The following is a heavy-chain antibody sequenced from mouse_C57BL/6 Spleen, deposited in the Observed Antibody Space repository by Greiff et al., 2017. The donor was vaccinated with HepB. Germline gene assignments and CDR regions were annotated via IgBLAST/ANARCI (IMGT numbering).Heavy chain of an antibody. CDR3: TRYGNYAFYAMDY. D-gene: IGHD2-1*01. CDR1: GFNIKDYY. V-gene: IGHV14-1*01. CDR2: IDPEDGDT. Sequence: VQLQQSGAELVRPGASVKLSCTASGFNIKDYYMHWVKQRPEQGLEWIGRIDPEDGDTEYAPKFQGKATMTADTSSNTAYLQLSSLTSEDTAVYYCTRYGNYAFYAMDYWGQGTSVTVSS. J-gene: IGHJ4*01.